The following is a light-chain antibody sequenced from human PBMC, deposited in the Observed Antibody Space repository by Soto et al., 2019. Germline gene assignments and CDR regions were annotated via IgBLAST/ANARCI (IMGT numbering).Light chain of an antibody. V-gene: IGKV3-20*01. CDR1: QSVSSSY. CDR2: GAS. J-gene: IGKJ3*01. Sequence: EIVLTQSPVTLYLSAGYKATLSCXXXQSVSSSYLAWYQQKPGQAPRLLIYGASSRATGIPDRFSGSGSGTDFTLTISRLEPEDSAVYYCQQYGSSPPITFGPGTKVDIK. CDR3: QQYGSSPPIT.